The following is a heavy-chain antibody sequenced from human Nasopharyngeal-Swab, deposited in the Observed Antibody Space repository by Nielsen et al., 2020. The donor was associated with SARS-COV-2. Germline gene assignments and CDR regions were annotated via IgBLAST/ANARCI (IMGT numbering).Heavy chain of an antibody. J-gene: IGHJ4*02. CDR1: GFTFSSYG. CDR2: ISYDGSNK. V-gene: IGHV3-30*18. CDR3: AKDGDWNYRFWFSF. Sequence: GESLKISSAASGFTFSSYGMHWVRQAPGKGLEWVAVISYDGSNKYYGDSVKGRFTISRDNSKNTLYLQMNSLRAEDTAVYYCAKDGDWNYRFWFSFWGQGTLVTVSS. D-gene: IGHD2-21*02.